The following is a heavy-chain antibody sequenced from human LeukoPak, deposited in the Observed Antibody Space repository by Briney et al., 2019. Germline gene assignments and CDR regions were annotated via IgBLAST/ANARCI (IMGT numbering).Heavy chain of an antibody. CDR3: AKMWGASNHYYYIDV. CDR2: IRSDGTVD. CDR1: GFTFRGFG. V-gene: IGHV3-30*02. J-gene: IGHJ6*03. D-gene: IGHD4-11*01. Sequence: GGSLRLSCAASGFTFRGFGLHWVRQAPGKGLEWVALIRSDGTVDTYADSVKDRFTISRDNSKSTLYLQMNSLRAEDTAVYYCAKMWGASNHYYYIDVWGEGTTVTVSS.